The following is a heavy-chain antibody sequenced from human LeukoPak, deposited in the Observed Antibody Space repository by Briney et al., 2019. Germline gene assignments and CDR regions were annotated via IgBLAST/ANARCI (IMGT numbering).Heavy chain of an antibody. J-gene: IGHJ4*02. CDR1: GFTFSSYS. CDR3: AREFSDFWSGYYRGFDY. Sequence: GGSLRLSCAASGFTFSSYSMNWVRQAPGKGLEWVSSISSSSSYIYYADSVKGRSTISRDNAKNSLYLQMNSLRAEDTAVYYCAREFSDFWSGYYRGFDYWGQGTLVTVSS. D-gene: IGHD3-3*01. V-gene: IGHV3-21*01. CDR2: ISSSSSYI.